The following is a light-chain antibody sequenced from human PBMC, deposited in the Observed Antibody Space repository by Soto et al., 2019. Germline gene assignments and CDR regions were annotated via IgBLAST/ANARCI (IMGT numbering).Light chain of an antibody. CDR1: QSFRGL. CDR2: DAY. CDR3: QQRHMWPIT. J-gene: IGKJ5*01. V-gene: IGKV3-11*01. Sequence: VFTQSRGTLSLSPGERATLSCRASQSFRGLLAWYQQKPGQAPRLLIYDAYNRATGIPPRFSGSGSGTDFTLTISSLEPEDSAVYYCQQRHMWPITFGQGTRLEI.